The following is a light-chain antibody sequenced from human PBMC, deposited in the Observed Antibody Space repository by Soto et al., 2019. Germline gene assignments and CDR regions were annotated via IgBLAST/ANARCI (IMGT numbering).Light chain of an antibody. CDR2: GAS. Sequence: EIVLKQSPGTLSLSPGEGATLSCRASQSVSSSYLAWYQQKPGQAPRLLIYGASSRATGIPDSFSGSGSGTDFTLTISRLEPEDFAVYYCQEYDNWPRFTFGPGTRLEI. J-gene: IGKJ5*01. CDR1: QSVSSSY. V-gene: IGKV3-20*01. CDR3: QEYDNWPRFT.